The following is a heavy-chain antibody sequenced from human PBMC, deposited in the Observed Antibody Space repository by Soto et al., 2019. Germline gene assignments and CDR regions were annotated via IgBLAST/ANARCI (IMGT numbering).Heavy chain of an antibody. CDR1: GFTFSSYS. Sequence: GGSLRLSCAASGFTFSSYSMNWVRQAPGKGLEWVSSISSSSSYIYYADSVKGRFTISRDNAKNSLYLQMNSLRAEDTAVYYCARVGVILKPYDTSGSNWFDPVGQGTRVTVSS. V-gene: IGHV3-21*01. J-gene: IGHJ5*02. D-gene: IGHD3-22*01. CDR3: ARVGVILKPYDTSGSNWFDP. CDR2: ISSSSSYI.